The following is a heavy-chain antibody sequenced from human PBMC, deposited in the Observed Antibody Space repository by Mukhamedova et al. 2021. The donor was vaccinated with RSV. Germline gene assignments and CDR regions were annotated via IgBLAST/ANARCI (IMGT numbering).Heavy chain of an antibody. J-gene: IGHJ4*01. CDR2: SWGGEST. CDR3: ARVDHVLLVYAALDY. Sequence: SWGGESTDYADSVKGRFIISRDNSKNALYLQMNSLRTEDSGLYYCARVDHVLLVYAALDYWGHGTLVTVSS. D-gene: IGHD2-8*01. V-gene: IGHV3-43*01.